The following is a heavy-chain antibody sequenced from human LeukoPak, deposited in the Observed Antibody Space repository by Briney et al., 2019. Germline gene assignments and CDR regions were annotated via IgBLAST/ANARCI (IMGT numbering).Heavy chain of an antibody. J-gene: IGHJ4*02. D-gene: IGHD3/OR15-3a*01. CDR3: AKIGLVSENFDY. V-gene: IGHV3-23*01. CDR1: GFTFSSYA. Sequence: GALRLSCAASGFTFSSYAMSWVRQAPGKGLEWVSTVSVSGTSTYYADSVKGRFTISRDNSRNTLYLQMNSLRVEDTAVYYCAKIGLVSENFDYWGQGTLVTVSS. CDR2: VSVSGTST.